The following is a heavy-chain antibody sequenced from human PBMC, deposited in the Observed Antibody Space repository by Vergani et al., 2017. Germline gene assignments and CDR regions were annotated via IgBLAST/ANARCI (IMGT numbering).Heavy chain of an antibody. CDR2: IWYDGSNK. CDR1: GFTFSSYG. J-gene: IGHJ4*02. CDR3: AKSDTALISYFDY. D-gene: IGHD5-18*01. V-gene: IGHV3-33*06. Sequence: QVQLAESGGGVVQPGRSLRLSCAASGFTFSSYGMHWVRQAPGKGLEWVAVIWYDGSNKYYADSVKGRFTISRDNSKNTLYLQMNSLRAEDTAVYYCAKSDTALISYFDYWGQGTLVTVSS.